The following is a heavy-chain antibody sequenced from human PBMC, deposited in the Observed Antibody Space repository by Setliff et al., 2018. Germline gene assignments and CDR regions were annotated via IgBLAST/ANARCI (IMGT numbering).Heavy chain of an antibody. CDR1: GDSISSSRYY. J-gene: IGHJ6*03. CDR2: IYYSGTT. V-gene: IGHV4-39*01. Sequence: SETLSLTCTVSGDSISSSRYYWAWIRQPPGKGLEWIGNIYYSGTTYSNPSLKSRVTMSVDTSKNQFSLTLTSVTAADTAVYYCARMTGFQYIDVWGKGTTVTVSS. CDR3: ARMTGFQYIDV. D-gene: IGHD3-3*01.